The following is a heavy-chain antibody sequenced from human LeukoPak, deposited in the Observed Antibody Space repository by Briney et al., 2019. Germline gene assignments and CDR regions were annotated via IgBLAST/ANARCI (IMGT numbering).Heavy chain of an antibody. J-gene: IGHJ5*02. CDR3: ARAGVVWFGEFDP. D-gene: IGHD3-10*01. CDR2: IKQDGTEK. CDR1: GFTFTTYW. Sequence: PGESLRLSCAASGFTFTTYWMSWVRQAPGKGLEWVANIKQDGTEKYYVDSVKGRFTISRDNAKNSLYLQMNSLRAEDTAVYYCARAGVVWFGEFDPWGQGTLVTVSS. V-gene: IGHV3-7*01.